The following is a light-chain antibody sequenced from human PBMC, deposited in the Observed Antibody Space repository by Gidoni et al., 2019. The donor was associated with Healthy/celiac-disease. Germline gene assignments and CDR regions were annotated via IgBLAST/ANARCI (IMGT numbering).Light chain of an antibody. CDR3: QVWDSSSDHGV. V-gene: IGLV3-21*02. CDR1: TIGSKS. J-gene: IGLJ3*02. Sequence: SYLLPQPPSVSVAPGQTARITWGGHTIGSKSVHWYQQKPGQAPGLVVDDDRDRPSGIPGRFSGSNSGNTATLTISRVEAGDEADYYCQVWDSSSDHGVFGGGTKLTVL. CDR2: DDR.